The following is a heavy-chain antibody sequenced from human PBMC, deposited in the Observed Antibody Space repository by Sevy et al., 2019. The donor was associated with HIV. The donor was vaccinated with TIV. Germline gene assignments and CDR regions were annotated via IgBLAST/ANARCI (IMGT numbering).Heavy chain of an antibody. Sequence: GGSLRLSCAASGFTFSSYEMNWVRQAPGKGLEWVSYISSSGSTIYYADSVKGRFTISRDNAKNSLYLQMNSLRAEDTAVYYCARDYLQRYYDILTGSLEYYYGMDVWGHGTTVTVSS. V-gene: IGHV3-48*03. D-gene: IGHD3-9*01. J-gene: IGHJ6*02. CDR3: ARDYLQRYYDILTGSLEYYYGMDV. CDR1: GFTFSSYE. CDR2: ISSSGSTI.